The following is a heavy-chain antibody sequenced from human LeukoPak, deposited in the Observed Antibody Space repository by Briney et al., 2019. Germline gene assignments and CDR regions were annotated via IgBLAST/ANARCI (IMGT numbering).Heavy chain of an antibody. D-gene: IGHD3-22*01. CDR3: ARDGYDSSGIDY. CDR1: GGSISSYY. CDR2: IYYSGST. J-gene: IGHJ4*02. V-gene: IGHV4-59*12. Sequence: SETLSLTCTVSGGSISSYYWSWIRQPPGKGLEWIGYIYYSGSTNYNPSLKSRVTISVDTSKNQFSLKLSSVTAADTAVYYCARDGYDSSGIDYWGQGTLVTVSS.